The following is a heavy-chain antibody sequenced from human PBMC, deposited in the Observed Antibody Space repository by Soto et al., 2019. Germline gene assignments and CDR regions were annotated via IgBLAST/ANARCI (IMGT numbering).Heavy chain of an antibody. CDR3: ARRRRDIVVVVAATGLDV. CDR1: SVSISSSNW. CDR2: IYHSGST. Sequence: QVQLQESGPGLVKPSGTLSLTCAVSSVSISSSNWWSWVRQPPGKGLEWIGEIYHSGSTNYNPSIKSRVTISVDKSKNQFSLKLSSVTAADTAVYYCARRRRDIVVVVAATGLDVWGKGTTVTVCS. J-gene: IGHJ6*04. V-gene: IGHV4-4*02. D-gene: IGHD2-15*01.